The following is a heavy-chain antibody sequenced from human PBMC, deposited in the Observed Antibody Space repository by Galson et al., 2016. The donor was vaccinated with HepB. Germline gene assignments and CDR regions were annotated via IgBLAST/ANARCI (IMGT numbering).Heavy chain of an antibody. Sequence: SETLSLTCTVSGASFNTFYWSWVRQPPGKGLEWIGFVFYPGNTNYNPSPKSRVTISVDTSKNQFSLKLTSVTTADTAIYYCARGYSSGWGVYYYYYMDVWGKGTTVTVSS. CDR3: ARGYSSGWGVYYYYYMDV. V-gene: IGHV4-59*13. D-gene: IGHD5-18*01. CDR1: GASFNTFY. J-gene: IGHJ6*03. CDR2: VFYPGNT.